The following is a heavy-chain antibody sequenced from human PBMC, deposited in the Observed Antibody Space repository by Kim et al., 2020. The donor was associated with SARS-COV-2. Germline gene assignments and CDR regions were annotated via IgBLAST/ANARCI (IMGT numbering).Heavy chain of an antibody. D-gene: IGHD4-17*01. CDR3: AKDLLGYGDYFDY. CDR2: ISYDGSNK. J-gene: IGHJ4*02. Sequence: GGSLRLSCAASGFTFSSYGMHWVRQAPGKGLEWVAVISYDGSNKYYADSVKGRFTISRDNSKNTLYLQMNSLRAEDTAVYYCAKDLLGYGDYFDYWGQGTLVTVSS. V-gene: IGHV3-30*18. CDR1: GFTFSSYG.